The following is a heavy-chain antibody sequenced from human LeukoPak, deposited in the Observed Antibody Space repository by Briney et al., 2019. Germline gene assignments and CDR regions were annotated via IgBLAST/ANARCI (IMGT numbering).Heavy chain of an antibody. Sequence: GESLKISCKGSGYSFTSYWIGWVRQMPGKGLEWMGIIYPGDSDTRYSPSFQGQVTISADKSISTAYLQWSSLKASDTAMYYCARAPRTDFWSGVPGAFDIWGQGTMVTVSS. D-gene: IGHD3-3*01. J-gene: IGHJ3*02. V-gene: IGHV5-51*01. CDR2: IYPGDSDT. CDR3: ARAPRTDFWSGVPGAFDI. CDR1: GYSFTSYW.